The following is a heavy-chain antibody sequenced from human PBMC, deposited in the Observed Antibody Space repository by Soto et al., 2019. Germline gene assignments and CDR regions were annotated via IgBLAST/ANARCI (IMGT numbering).Heavy chain of an antibody. CDR2: ISYDGSNK. V-gene: IGHV3-30*18. J-gene: IGHJ4*02. CDR1: GFTFSSSG. D-gene: IGHD3-22*01. Sequence: PGGSLRLSGAASGFTFSSSGMHWVRQAPGKGLEWVAVISYDGSNKYYADSVKGRFTISRDNSKNTLYLQMNSLRAEDTAVYYCAKIGGYYDSSGSYGFDYWGQGTLVTVSS. CDR3: AKIGGYYDSSGSYGFDY.